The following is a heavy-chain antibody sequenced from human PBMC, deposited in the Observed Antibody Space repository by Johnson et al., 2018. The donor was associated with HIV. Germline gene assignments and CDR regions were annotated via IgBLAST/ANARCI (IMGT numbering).Heavy chain of an antibody. CDR3: AREGALGAYDAFDI. J-gene: IGHJ3*02. D-gene: IGHD3-10*01. CDR1: GFTFDDSS. V-gene: IGHV3-9*01. Sequence: VQLVESGGGLVQPGGSLRLSCAASGFTFDDSSMPWVRQAPGKGLEWVSGISWNRGSIGYAYSVNARFTISRDNAKNSLYLQMNSLGAEDTAVYYCAREGALGAYDAFDIWGQGTMVTVSS. CDR2: ISWNRGSI.